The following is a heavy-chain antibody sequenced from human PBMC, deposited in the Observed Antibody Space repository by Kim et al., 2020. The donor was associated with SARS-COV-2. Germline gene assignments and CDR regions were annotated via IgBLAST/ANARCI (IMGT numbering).Heavy chain of an antibody. V-gene: IGHV3-66*01. CDR2: IYSGGST. D-gene: IGHD1-26*01. CDR3: ARSVGATYYFDY. J-gene: IGHJ4*02. CDR1: GFTVSSNY. Sequence: GGSLRLSCAASGFTVSSNYMSWVRQAPGKGLEWVSVIYSGGSTYYADSVKGRFTISRDTSKNTLYLQMNSLRAEDTAVYYCARSVGATYYFDYCGQGTLVTIPS.